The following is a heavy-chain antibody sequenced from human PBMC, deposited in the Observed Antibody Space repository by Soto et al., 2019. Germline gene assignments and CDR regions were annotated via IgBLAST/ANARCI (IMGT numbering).Heavy chain of an antibody. D-gene: IGHD4-17*01. V-gene: IGHV1-69*12. CDR1: GGTFSSYA. J-gene: IGHJ3*02. CDR3: ARDPNTVTTYAFDI. Sequence: QVQLVQSGAEVKKPGSSVKVSCKASGGTFSSYAISWVRQAPGQGLEWMGGIIPIFGTANYAQKFQGRVPITADESTSTAYMELSSLRPEDTAVSYWARDPNTVTTYAFDIWGQGTMVTVSS. CDR2: IIPIFGTA.